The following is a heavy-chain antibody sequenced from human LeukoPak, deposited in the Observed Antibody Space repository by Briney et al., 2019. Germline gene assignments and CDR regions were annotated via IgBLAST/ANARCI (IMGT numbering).Heavy chain of an antibody. D-gene: IGHD6-13*01. Sequence: ASVKVSRKASGYTFTGYYMHWVRQAPGQELEWMGWINPNSGGTNYAQKFQGRVTMTRDTSISTAYMELSRLRSDDTAVYYCARAHRAAADLDYWGQGTLVTVSS. CDR2: INPNSGGT. CDR1: GYTFTGYY. CDR3: ARAHRAAADLDY. V-gene: IGHV1-2*02. J-gene: IGHJ4*02.